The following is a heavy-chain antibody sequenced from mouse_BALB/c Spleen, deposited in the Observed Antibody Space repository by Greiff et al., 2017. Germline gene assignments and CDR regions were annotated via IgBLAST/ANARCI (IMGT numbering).Heavy chain of an antibody. CDR1: GYTFTDYE. CDR2: IDPETGGT. V-gene: IGHV1-15*01. CDR3: TGDRTWFAY. J-gene: IGHJ3*01. D-gene: IGHD2-14*01. Sequence: QVQLQQSGAELVRPGASVTLSCKASGYTFTDYEMHWVKQTPVHGLEWIGAIDPETGGTAYNQKFKGKATLTADKSSSTAYMELRSLTSEDSAVYYCTGDRTWFAYWGQGTLVTVSA.